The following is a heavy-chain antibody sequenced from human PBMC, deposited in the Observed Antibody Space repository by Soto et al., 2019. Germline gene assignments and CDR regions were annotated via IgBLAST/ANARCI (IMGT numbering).Heavy chain of an antibody. J-gene: IGHJ5*02. CDR2: IYYSGRT. CDR1: GGSISSYY. Sequence: QVQLQESGPGLVKPSETLSLTCTVSGGSISSYYWSWIRQPPGKGLEWIGYIYYSGRTNYNLSLKSRVTISVVTSKNQFSLKLSSVTAADTSVYYCARGYCSSTSCYIWDNWFDPWGQGTLVTVSS. D-gene: IGHD2-2*02. CDR3: ARGYCSSTSCYIWDNWFDP. V-gene: IGHV4-59*01.